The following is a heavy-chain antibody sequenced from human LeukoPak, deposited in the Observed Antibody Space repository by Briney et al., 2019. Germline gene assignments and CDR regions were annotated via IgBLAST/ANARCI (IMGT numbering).Heavy chain of an antibody. CDR1: EFSVGSNY. V-gene: IGHV3-66*01. CDR2: IYSGGST. CDR3: ARGPSGYHIT. Sequence: GGSLRLSCAASEFSVGSNYMTWVRQAPGKGLEWVSLIYSGGSTYYADSVKGRFTISRGNSKNTLYLQMNSLRAEDTAVYYCARGPSGYHITGGQGTLVTVSS. D-gene: IGHD5-12*01. J-gene: IGHJ4*02.